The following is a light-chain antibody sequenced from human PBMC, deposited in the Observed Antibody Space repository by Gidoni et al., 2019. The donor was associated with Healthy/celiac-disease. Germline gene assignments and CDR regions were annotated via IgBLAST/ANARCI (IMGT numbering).Light chain of an antibody. CDR1: QSLLHSNGYNY. CDR2: LGY. V-gene: IGKV2-28*01. CDR3: MQALQTPRT. J-gene: IGKJ1*01. Sequence: DIVMTQSPPSLPVTPGEPASISCRSSQSLLHSNGYNYLDWYLQTPGQSPQLLIYLGYNRASGVPDRFSGSCSGTDFTLKISRVEAEDVGVYYCMQALQTPRTFGQGTKVEIK.